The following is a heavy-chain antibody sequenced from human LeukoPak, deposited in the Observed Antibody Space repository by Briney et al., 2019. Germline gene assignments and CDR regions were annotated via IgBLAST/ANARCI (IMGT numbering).Heavy chain of an antibody. D-gene: IGHD2-21*01. J-gene: IGHJ3*01. CDR2: IYVRDSST. Sequence: RGESLTISCESSGYIFYTSWIGWVRQVPGKGLEWLGVIYVRDSSTRYSPSFQGRGTMSVGKSTNIAYLQWGSLEASDTAIYYCARVAHPDFGGDFRRRAFDLWGQGTMVVVSS. V-gene: IGHV5-51*01. CDR1: GYIFYTSW. CDR3: ARVAHPDFGGDFRRRAFDL.